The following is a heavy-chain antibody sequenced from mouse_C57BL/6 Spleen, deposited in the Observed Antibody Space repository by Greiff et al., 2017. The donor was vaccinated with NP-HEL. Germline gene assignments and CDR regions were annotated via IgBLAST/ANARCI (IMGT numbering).Heavy chain of an antibody. CDR2: IDPEDGET. CDR3: AYYGSSYSYAMDY. V-gene: IGHV14-2*01. J-gene: IGHJ4*01. CDR1: GFNIKDYY. Sequence: EVKVVESGAELVKPGASVKLSCTASGFNIKDYYMHWVKQRTEQGLEWIGRIDPEDGETKYAPKFQGKATITADTSSNTAYLQLSSLTSEDTAVYYCAYYGSSYSYAMDYWGQGTSVTVSS. D-gene: IGHD1-1*01.